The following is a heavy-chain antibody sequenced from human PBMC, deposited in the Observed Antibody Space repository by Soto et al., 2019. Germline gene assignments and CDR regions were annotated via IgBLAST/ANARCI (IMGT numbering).Heavy chain of an antibody. CDR1: GGSFSGYY. CDR3: ARGAAVAGTRNWFDP. J-gene: IGHJ5*02. CDR2: INHSGST. V-gene: IGHV4-34*01. Sequence: QVQLQQWGAGLLKPSETLSLTCAVYGGSFSGYYWSWIRQPPGKGLEWIGEINHSGSTNYKPSLKSRVTISVDTSKNQSSRTLSSVTAADTAVYYCARGAAVAGTRNWFDPWGQGTLVTVSS. D-gene: IGHD6-19*01.